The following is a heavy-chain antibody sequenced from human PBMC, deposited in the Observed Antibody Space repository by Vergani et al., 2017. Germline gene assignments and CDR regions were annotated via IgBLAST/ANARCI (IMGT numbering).Heavy chain of an antibody. J-gene: IGHJ4*02. Sequence: QVQLQESGPGLVKPSETLSLTCTVSGGSISSYYWSWIRQPPGKGLEWIGYIYTSGSTNYNPSLKSRVTISVDTSKKQFSLKLSSVTAADTAVYYCARGGDIVATMLNYWGQGTLVTVSS. V-gene: IGHV4-4*08. CDR2: IYTSGST. CDR3: ARGGDIVATMLNY. D-gene: IGHD5-12*01. CDR1: GGSISSYY.